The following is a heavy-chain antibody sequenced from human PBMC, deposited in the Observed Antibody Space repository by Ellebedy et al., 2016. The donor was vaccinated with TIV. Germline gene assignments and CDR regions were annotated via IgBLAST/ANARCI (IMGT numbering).Heavy chain of an antibody. J-gene: IGHJ6*02. D-gene: IGHD2-21*01. CDR3: AKPIGQMTQFQHTMDV. CDR1: GFPFSSYS. CDR2: ITGSGDNT. V-gene: IGHV3-23*01. Sequence: GGSLRLXXAASGFPFSSYSLSWVRQAPGKGLEWVSTITGSGDNTYHADSVKGRFTISRDNSRNTLYLQIHSLRADDTAVYYCAKPIGQMTQFQHTMDVWGQGTTVTVSS.